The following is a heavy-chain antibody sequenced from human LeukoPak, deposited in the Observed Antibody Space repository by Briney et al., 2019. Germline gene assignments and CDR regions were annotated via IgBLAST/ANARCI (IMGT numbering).Heavy chain of an antibody. Sequence: GGSLRLSCAASGFTFSSYWMSWVRQAPGKGLEWVANIKQDGSEKSYVDSVKGRFTISRDNAKNSLYLQMNSLRAEDTAVYCCARGSMIGAFDIWGQGTMVTVSS. J-gene: IGHJ3*02. CDR2: IKQDGSEK. V-gene: IGHV3-7*01. CDR3: ARGSMIGAFDI. CDR1: GFTFSSYW. D-gene: IGHD3-22*01.